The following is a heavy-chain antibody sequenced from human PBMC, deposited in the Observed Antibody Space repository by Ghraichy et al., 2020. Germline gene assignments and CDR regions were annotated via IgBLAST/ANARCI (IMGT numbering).Heavy chain of an antibody. CDR2: INHSGST. CDR1: GGSFSGYY. V-gene: IGHV4-34*01. D-gene: IGHD6-19*01. CDR3: ARHREYSSGWYGY. J-gene: IGHJ4*02. Sequence: SETLSLTCAVYGGSFSGYYWSWIRQPPGKGLEWIGEINHSGSTNYNPSLKSRVTISVDTSKNQFSLKLSSVTAADTAVYYCARHREYSSGWYGYWGQGTLVTVSS.